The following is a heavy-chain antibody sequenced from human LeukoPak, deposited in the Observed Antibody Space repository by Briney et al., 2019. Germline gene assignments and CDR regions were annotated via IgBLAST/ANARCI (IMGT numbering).Heavy chain of an antibody. CDR2: IYTSGST. Sequence: SETLSLTCTVPGGSISSYYWSWIRQPPGKGLEWIGYIYTSGSTNYNPSLKSRVTISVDTSKNQFSLKLSSVTAADTAVYYCARGQSTYYYYYMDVWGKGTTVTVS. J-gene: IGHJ6*03. CDR1: GGSISSYY. CDR3: ARGQSTYYYYYMDV. D-gene: IGHD1-1*01. V-gene: IGHV4-4*09.